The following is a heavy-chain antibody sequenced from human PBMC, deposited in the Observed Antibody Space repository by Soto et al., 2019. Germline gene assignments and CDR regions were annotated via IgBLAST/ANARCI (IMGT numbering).Heavy chain of an antibody. J-gene: IGHJ6*02. CDR2: ISSSGSTI. CDR1: GFTFSSYE. V-gene: IGHV3-48*03. Sequence: PGGSLRLSCAASGFTFSSYEMNWVRQAPGKGLEWVSYISSSGSTIYYADSVKGRFTISRDNAKNSLYLQMNSLRAEDTAVYYCARESTHYGMDVWGQVTTVTVSS. CDR3: ARESTHYGMDV.